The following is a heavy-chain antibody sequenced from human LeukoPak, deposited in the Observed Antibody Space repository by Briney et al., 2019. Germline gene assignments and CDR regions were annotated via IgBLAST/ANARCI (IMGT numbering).Heavy chain of an antibody. J-gene: IGHJ4*02. CDR1: GYTFTAYY. D-gene: IGHD1-26*01. V-gene: IGHV1-2*02. CDR2: INPNSGGT. Sequence: ASVEVSCKASGYTFTAYYMHWVRQAPGQGLEWMGWINPNSGGTRYAQKFQGRVTLTRDTSISTAYMELSRLRSDDTAVYYCARDHMGDYWGQGTLVTVSS. CDR3: ARDHMGDY.